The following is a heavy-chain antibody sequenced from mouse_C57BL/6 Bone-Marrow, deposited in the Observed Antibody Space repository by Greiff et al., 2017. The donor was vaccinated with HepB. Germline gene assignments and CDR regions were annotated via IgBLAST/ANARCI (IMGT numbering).Heavy chain of an antibody. Sequence: QVQLQQPGAELVKPGASVKLSCKASGYTFTSYWMQWVKQRPGQGLEWIGEIDPSDSYTNYNQKFKGKATLTVVTSSSTAYMQLSSLTSEDSAVYYCARDGSITTVVATNFDYWGQGTTLTVSS. CDR2: IDPSDSYT. J-gene: IGHJ2*01. V-gene: IGHV1-50*01. D-gene: IGHD1-1*01. CDR1: GYTFTSYW. CDR3: ARDGSITTVVATNFDY.